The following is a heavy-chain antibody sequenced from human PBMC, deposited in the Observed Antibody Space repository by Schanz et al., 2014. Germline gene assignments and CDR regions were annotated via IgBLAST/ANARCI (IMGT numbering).Heavy chain of an antibody. J-gene: IGHJ3*02. CDR3: ARVHIATYHYNSPGAFDI. CDR1: GYIFGSHG. D-gene: IGHD3-10*01. CDR2: INAHTGNT. Sequence: QLMQSGSEVRKPGASVKVSCKASGYIFGSHGMTWVRQAPGQGPELMGWINAHTGNTQYAQKFQGSVNMTRDTVTTTVHLELTRLRTDDTAIYYGARVHIATYHYNSPGAFDIWGQGTRVTVSS. V-gene: IGHV1-18*01.